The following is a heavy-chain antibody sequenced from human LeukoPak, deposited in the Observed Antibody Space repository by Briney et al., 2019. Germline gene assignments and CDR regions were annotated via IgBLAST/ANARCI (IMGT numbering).Heavy chain of an antibody. CDR1: GGFISNAIYY. CDR2: IHYSGKT. J-gene: IGHJ5*02. V-gene: IGHV4-39*01. Sequence: SETLSLTCIVSGGFISNAIYYWAWIRQSPGEGLEWIGSIHYSGKTYYYPSLKSRVTMSVDTSKNQFSLKLSSVTAADTAVYYRVRRCGGDCYSKMGLDLWGQGTAVTVSS. D-gene: IGHD2-21*02. CDR3: VRRCGGDCYSKMGLDL.